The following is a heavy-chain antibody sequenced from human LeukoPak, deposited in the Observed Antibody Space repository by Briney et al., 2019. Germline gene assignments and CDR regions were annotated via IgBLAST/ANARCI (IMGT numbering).Heavy chain of an antibody. J-gene: IGHJ4*02. Sequence: SETLSLTCAVYGGSFSGYYWSWIRQPPGKGLEWIGEINHSGSTNYNPSLKSRVTISVDTSKNQFSLKLSSVTAADTAVYYCARARPSVLRFLEWLLHFDYWGQGTLVTVSS. CDR2: INHSGST. D-gene: IGHD3-3*01. CDR1: GGSFSGYY. V-gene: IGHV4-34*01. CDR3: ARARPSVLRFLEWLLHFDY.